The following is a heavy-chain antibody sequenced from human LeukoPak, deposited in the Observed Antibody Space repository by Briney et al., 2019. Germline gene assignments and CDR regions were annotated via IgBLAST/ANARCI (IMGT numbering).Heavy chain of an antibody. V-gene: IGHV5-51*01. D-gene: IGHD2-15*01. CDR1: GCSFTTHW. CDR3: AREQCSGGSCYPEDAFDI. J-gene: IGHJ3*02. Sequence: GESLKISCKGSGCSFTTHWIGWVRQMPGKGLEWMAIIYPGDSDTRYSPSFQGQVTISADKSISTAYLQWSSLKASDTAMYYCAREQCSGGSCYPEDAFDIWGQGTMVTVSS. CDR2: IYPGDSDT.